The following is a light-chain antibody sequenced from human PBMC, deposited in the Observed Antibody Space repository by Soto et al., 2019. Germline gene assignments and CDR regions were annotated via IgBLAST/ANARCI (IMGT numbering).Light chain of an antibody. J-gene: IGKJ4*01. CDR1: QSVSSSY. Sequence: EIVLTQSPGTLSLSPGERATLSCRASQSVSSSYLAWYQQKPGQAPRLLIYGASSRATGIPDRFSGSGSGTDFTLTISRLEPEDFAVYYCQQYGSSQPTFGGGTKLEIK. CDR3: QQYGSSQPT. V-gene: IGKV3-20*01. CDR2: GAS.